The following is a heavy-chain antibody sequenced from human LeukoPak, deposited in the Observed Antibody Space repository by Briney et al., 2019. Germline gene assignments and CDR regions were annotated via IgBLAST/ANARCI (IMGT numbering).Heavy chain of an antibody. CDR3: ARDFSDGGNGNWFDP. CDR2: IIPILGIA. CDR1: GGTFSSYT. D-gene: IGHD4-23*01. J-gene: IGHJ5*02. V-gene: IGHV1-69*04. Sequence: SVKVSCKAFGGTFSSYTISWVRQAPGQGLEWMGRIIPILGIANYAQKFQGRVTITADKSTSTAYMELSSLRSEDTAVYYCARDFSDGGNGNWFDPWGQGTLVTVSS.